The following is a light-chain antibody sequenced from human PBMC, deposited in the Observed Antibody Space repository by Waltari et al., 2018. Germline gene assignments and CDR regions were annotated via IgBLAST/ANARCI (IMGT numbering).Light chain of an antibody. V-gene: IGKV1-33*01. CDR2: DAS. Sequence: DIQLTQSPSSLSASVGDRVTITCRASQPITNYLNWYQQKPGKAPKLLIHDASNFETGVPYRFSGSQSGTDFTFTISSLLNEDVETYYCKRYDNLPIFAFGPGTKVDIK. CDR3: KRYDNLPIFA. J-gene: IGKJ3*01. CDR1: QPITNY.